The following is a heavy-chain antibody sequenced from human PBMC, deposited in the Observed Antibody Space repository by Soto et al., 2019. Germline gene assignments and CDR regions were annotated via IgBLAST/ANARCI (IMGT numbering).Heavy chain of an antibody. Sequence: GESLKISCAASGFTFSSYSMNWVRQAPGKGLEWVSSISSSSSYIHYADSVKGRFTISRDNAKNSLYLQMNSLRAEDTAVYYCARDSEYSSSSDYWGQGTLVTVSS. J-gene: IGHJ4*02. CDR3: ARDSEYSSSSDY. CDR1: GFTFSSYS. CDR2: ISSSSSYI. D-gene: IGHD6-6*01. V-gene: IGHV3-21*01.